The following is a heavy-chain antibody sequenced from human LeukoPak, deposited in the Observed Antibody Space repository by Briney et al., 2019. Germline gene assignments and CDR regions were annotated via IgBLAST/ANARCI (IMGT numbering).Heavy chain of an antibody. CDR1: GFTFSIYE. CDR3: ARDFLGPSDY. V-gene: IGHV3-48*03. J-gene: IGHJ4*02. CDR2: ISGSGNII. Sequence: GGSLRLSCAASGFTFSIYEMNWVRQAPGKGLEWVSYISGSGNIIYYADSVKGRFTISRDNAKNSLYLQMNSLRAEDTAVYYCARDFLGPSDYWGQGTLVTVSS.